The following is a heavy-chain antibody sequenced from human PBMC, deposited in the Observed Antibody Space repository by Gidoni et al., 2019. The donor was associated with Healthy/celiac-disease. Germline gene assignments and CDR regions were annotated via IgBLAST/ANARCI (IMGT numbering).Heavy chain of an antibody. CDR2: ISSSSSYT. J-gene: IGHJ3*02. D-gene: IGHD4-4*01. CDR1: GFTFSDYY. CDR3: ARASNYDFALKTGGAFDI. Sequence: QVQLVESGGGLVKPGGSLRLSCAASGFTFSDYYMSWIRQAPGKGLEWVSYISSSSSYTDYADSVKGRFTISRDNAKNSLYLQMNSLRAEDTAVYYCARASNYDFALKTGGAFDIWGQGTMVTVSS. V-gene: IGHV3-11*06.